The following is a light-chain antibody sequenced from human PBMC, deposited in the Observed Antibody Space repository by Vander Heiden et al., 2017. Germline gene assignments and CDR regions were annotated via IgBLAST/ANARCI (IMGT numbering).Light chain of an antibody. J-gene: IGLJ3*02. CDR2: QDN. CDR1: NLGDKY. Sequence: SYELTQPPSLSVSPVQIASITSPGDNLGDKYASWYQQRPGQSPVLVIHQDNKRPSGIPERFSGSNSGNTATLTISGTQAMDEADYYCQAWASSTRVFGGGTKLTVL. V-gene: IGLV3-1*01. CDR3: QAWASSTRV.